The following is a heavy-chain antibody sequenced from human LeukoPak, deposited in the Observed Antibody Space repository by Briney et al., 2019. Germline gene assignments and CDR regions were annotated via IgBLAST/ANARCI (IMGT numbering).Heavy chain of an antibody. J-gene: IGHJ4*02. CDR1: GGSISSHY. Sequence: PSETLSLTCTVSGGSISSHYWSWIRQPPGKGLEWIGYIYYSGSTYYNPSLKSRVPISVDTSKNLFSLKLSSVTAADTAVYYCARVQRPLDGADYWGQGTLVTVSS. D-gene: IGHD1-1*01. CDR3: ARVQRPLDGADY. CDR2: IYYSGST. V-gene: IGHV4-59*11.